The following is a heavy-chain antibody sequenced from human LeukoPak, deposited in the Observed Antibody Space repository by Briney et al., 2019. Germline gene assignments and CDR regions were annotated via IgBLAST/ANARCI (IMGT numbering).Heavy chain of an antibody. V-gene: IGHV5-51*01. Sequence: GESLKISCKGSGYNFANSWIGWVRQMPGKGLEWMGIIFPGDSDTRYSPSFQGQVTISADTSISTAYLQWRNLKTSDIAMYYCARHLTRSILNDAFDIWGQGTMVTVSA. J-gene: IGHJ3*02. CDR2: IFPGDSDT. D-gene: IGHD3-3*01. CDR1: GYNFANSW. CDR3: ARHLTRSILNDAFDI.